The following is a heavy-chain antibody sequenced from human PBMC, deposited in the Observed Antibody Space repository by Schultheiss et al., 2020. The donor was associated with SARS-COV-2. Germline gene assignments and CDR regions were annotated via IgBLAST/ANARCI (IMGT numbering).Heavy chain of an antibody. V-gene: IGHV4-59*08. CDR1: GGSISSYY. Sequence: ESLKISCTVSGGSISSYYWSWIRQPPGKGLEWIGYIYYSGSTNYNPSLKSRVTISVDTSKNQFSLKLSSVTAADTAVYYCARRDGYNYYFDYWGQGTLVTVSS. CDR2: IYYSGST. CDR3: ARRDGYNYYFDY. D-gene: IGHD5-24*01. J-gene: IGHJ4*02.